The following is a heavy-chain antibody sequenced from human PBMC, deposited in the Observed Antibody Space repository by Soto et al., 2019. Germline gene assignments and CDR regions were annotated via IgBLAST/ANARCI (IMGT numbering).Heavy chain of an antibody. V-gene: IGHV3-7*01. CDR3: ARLSTSAGRRDLAC. J-gene: IGHJ4*02. CDR2: MNQEGSES. CDR1: GFSLSSYW. Sequence: EVQLVESGGGLFQPGGSLRLSCAASGFSLSSYWMSWVRQAPGQGLEWVANMNQEGSESDYVGSVKGRFTFTRDNAKNALYLQMNSLRAEDTAVYYCARLSTSAGRRDLACWGQGTLVTVSS.